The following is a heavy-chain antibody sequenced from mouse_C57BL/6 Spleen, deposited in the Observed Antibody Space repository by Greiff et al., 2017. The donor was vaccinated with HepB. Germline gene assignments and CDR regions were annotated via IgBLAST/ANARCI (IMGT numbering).Heavy chain of an antibody. CDR3: TREDVITTVVAPFAY. CDR2: ISSGGDYI. CDR1: GFTFSSYA. Sequence: EVQLQESGEGLVKPGGSLKLSCAASGFTFSSYAMSWVRQTPEKRLEWVAYISSGGDYIYYADTVKGRFTISRDNARNTLYLQMSSLKSEDTAMYYCTREDVITTVVAPFAYWGQGTLVTVSA. J-gene: IGHJ3*01. D-gene: IGHD1-1*01. V-gene: IGHV5-9-1*02.